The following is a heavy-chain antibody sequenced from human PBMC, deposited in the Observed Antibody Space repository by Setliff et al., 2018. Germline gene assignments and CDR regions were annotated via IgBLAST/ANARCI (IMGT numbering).Heavy chain of an antibody. D-gene: IGHD3-3*01. CDR2: VYTSGST. CDR3: ARYDFWTGYYSGEGGNFDS. Sequence: SETLALTCTVSGGSISSYYWSWIRQPPGKGLEWIGYVYTSGSTNYNTSLSSRVTISLDTSTSQFSLKLSLVTAADTAVYFCARYDFWTGYYSGEGGNFDSWGQGTLVTVSS. J-gene: IGHJ4*02. CDR1: GGSISSYY. V-gene: IGHV4-4*08.